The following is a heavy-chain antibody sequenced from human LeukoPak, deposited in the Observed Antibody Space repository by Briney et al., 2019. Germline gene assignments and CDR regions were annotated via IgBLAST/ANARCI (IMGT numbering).Heavy chain of an antibody. Sequence: SETLSLTCAVYGGSFSSSDYYWGWIRQPPGKGLEWIGSIYYSGTTYYNPSLKSRVTISVDTSKKQFSLKLRSVTAADTAVYHCARHEWGITNAFDIWGQGTMVTVSS. D-gene: IGHD1-14*01. CDR2: IYYSGTT. CDR1: GGSFSSSDYY. CDR3: ARHEWGITNAFDI. J-gene: IGHJ3*02. V-gene: IGHV4-39*01.